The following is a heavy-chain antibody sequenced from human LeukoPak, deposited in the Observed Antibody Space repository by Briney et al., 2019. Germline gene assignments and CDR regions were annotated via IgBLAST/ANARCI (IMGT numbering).Heavy chain of an antibody. CDR3: ARVSYYYGSGSYYNPGYGMDV. Sequence: GGSLRLSCAASGFTFTDFYMSWIRQAPGKGLEWVANIKQDGSEKYYVDSVKGRFTISRDNAKNSLYLQMNSLRAEDTAVYYCARVSYYYGSGSYYNPGYGMDVWGQGTTVTVSS. CDR2: IKQDGSEK. V-gene: IGHV3-7*01. CDR1: GFTFTDFY. J-gene: IGHJ6*02. D-gene: IGHD3-10*01.